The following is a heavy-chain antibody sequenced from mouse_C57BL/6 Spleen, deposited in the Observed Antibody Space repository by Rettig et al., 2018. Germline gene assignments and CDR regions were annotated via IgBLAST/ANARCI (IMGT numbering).Heavy chain of an antibody. CDR2: GSGSI. D-gene: IGHD2-2*01. V-gene: IGHV1-62-2*01. Sequence: GSGSIKYNEKFKDKATLTADKSSSTVYMELSRLTSEDSAVYFCARHEDPLMVTPFAYWGQGTLVTVSA. CDR3: ARHEDPLMVTPFAY. J-gene: IGHJ3*01.